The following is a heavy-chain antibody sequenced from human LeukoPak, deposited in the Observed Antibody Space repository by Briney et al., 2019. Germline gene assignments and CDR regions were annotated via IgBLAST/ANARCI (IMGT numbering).Heavy chain of an antibody. CDR1: GFTFSSYE. Sequence: GGSLRLSCAASGFTFSSYEMNWVRQAPGKGLEWVSYISSSGSTIYYADSVKGRFTISRDNSKNTLYLQMNSLRAEDTAVYYCAKGRNVDIVATISPYFDYWGQGTLVTVSS. D-gene: IGHD5-12*01. CDR2: ISSSGSTI. J-gene: IGHJ4*02. V-gene: IGHV3-48*03. CDR3: AKGRNVDIVATISPYFDY.